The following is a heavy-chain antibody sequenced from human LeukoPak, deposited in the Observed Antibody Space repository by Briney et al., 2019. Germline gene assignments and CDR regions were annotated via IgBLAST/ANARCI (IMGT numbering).Heavy chain of an antibody. D-gene: IGHD2-15*01. CDR2: ISGSGGST. V-gene: IGHV3-23*01. Sequence: PGGSLRLSCAASGFTFSSYGMSWVRQAPGKGLEWVSAISGSGGSTYYADSVKGRFTISRDNSKNTLYLQMNSLRAEDTAVYYCAKTSGYCSGGSCYSRWFDPWGQGTLVTVSS. CDR1: GFTFSSYG. J-gene: IGHJ5*02. CDR3: AKTSGYCSGGSCYSRWFDP.